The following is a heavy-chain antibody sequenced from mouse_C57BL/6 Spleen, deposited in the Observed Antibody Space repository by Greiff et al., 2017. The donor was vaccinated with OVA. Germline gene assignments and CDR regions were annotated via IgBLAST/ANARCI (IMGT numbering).Heavy chain of an antibody. CDR1: GYTFTSYW. CDR3: ARSIYDGYYVFAY. Sequence: VQLQQSGAELVKPGASVKLSCKASGYTFTSYWMHWVKQRPGQGLEWIGMIHPNSGSTNYNAKFKSKATLTVDKSSSTAYMQLSRLTSEDSAVYYCARSIYDGYYVFAYWGQGTLVTVSA. J-gene: IGHJ3*01. CDR2: IHPNSGST. V-gene: IGHV1-64*01. D-gene: IGHD2-3*01.